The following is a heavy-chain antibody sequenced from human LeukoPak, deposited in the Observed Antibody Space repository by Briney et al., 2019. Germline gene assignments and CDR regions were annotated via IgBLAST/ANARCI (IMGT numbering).Heavy chain of an antibody. Sequence: GASVKVSCKASGYTFTSYDINWVRQATGQGLEWMGWMNPNSGNTGYAQKFQGRVTMTRNTSISTAYIELSSLRSEDTAVYYCARDSSGVTNWFDPWGQGTLVTVSS. CDR3: ARDSSGVTNWFDP. V-gene: IGHV1-8*01. D-gene: IGHD6-19*01. CDR2: MNPNSGNT. J-gene: IGHJ5*02. CDR1: GYTFTSYD.